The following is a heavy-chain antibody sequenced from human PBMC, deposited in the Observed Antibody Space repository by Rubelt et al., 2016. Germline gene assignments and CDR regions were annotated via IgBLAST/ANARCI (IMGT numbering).Heavy chain of an antibody. V-gene: IGHV5-10-1*03. CDR2: IDPSDSYT. CDR1: GYSFTSYW. D-gene: IGHD3-3*01. Sequence: EVQLVQSGAEVKKPGESLRISCKGSGYSFTSYWISWVRQMPGKGLEWMGRIDPSDSYTNYSPPCQGHVTISAAKSISTAYLQWSSLKASDTAMYYCAIYDFWSGYYLDYWGQGTLVTVSS. J-gene: IGHJ4*02. CDR3: AIYDFWSGYYLDY.